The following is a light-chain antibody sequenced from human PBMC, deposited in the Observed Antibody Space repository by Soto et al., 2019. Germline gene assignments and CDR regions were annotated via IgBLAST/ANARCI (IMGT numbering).Light chain of an antibody. CDR2: GAS. V-gene: IGKV3-20*01. CDR3: QQYGSSGT. Sequence: IVLTQSPCTLALSPGDRATLSCRASQSVSNNYLAWYQQKPGHAPSLLIYGASNRATGIPDRLSGSGSGTDFTLTISRLESEDFAVYYCQQYGSSGTFGQGTKVDIK. CDR1: QSVSNNY. J-gene: IGKJ1*01.